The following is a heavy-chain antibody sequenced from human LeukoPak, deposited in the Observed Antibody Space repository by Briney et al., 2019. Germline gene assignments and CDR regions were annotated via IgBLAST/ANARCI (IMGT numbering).Heavy chain of an antibody. CDR3: ARDPYYYDSSGYPRGGDFDY. J-gene: IGHJ4*02. CDR1: GGTFSSYA. V-gene: IGHV1-69*05. D-gene: IGHD3-22*01. CDR2: IIPIFGTA. Sequence: SVKVPCKASGGTFSSYAISLVRQAPGQGLEWMVRIIPIFGTANYAQKFQGRVTITTDESTSTAYMELSSLRSEDTAVYYCARDPYYYDSSGYPRGGDFDYWGQGTLVTVSS.